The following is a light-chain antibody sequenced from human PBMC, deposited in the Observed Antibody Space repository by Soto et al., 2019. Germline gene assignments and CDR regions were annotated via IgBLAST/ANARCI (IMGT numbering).Light chain of an antibody. V-gene: IGKV3-11*01. CDR1: QSVGNI. J-gene: IGKJ4*01. CDR2: DAS. CDR3: QQRSDWSLT. Sequence: EIVLTQSPATLSLSPGETATLSCRASQSVGNILAWYQHRPGQAPRLLISDASNRATGVPVRFSGSGSGTDFTLTINNLEPEDFAVYYCQQRSDWSLTFGGGTKVEI.